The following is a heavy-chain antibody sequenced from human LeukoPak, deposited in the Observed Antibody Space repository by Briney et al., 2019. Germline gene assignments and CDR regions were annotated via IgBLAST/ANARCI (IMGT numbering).Heavy chain of an antibody. V-gene: IGHV1-46*01. CDR1: GGTFSSYA. J-gene: IGHJ4*02. Sequence: ASVKVSCKASGGTFSSYAISWVRQAPGQGLEWMGIINPSGGSTSYAQKFQGRVTMTRDMSTSTVYMELSSLRSEDTAVYYCARGGADYGGNLYYFDYWGQGTLVTVSS. CDR3: ARGGADYGGNLYYFDY. CDR2: INPSGGST. D-gene: IGHD4-23*01.